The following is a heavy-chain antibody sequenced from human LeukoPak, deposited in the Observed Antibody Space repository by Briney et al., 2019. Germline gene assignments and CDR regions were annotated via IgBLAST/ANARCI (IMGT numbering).Heavy chain of an antibody. V-gene: IGHV3-23*01. J-gene: IGHJ4*02. CDR2: FSDSGTST. CDR3: AQRHSRGWFYFAY. Sequence: PGGSLRPSCAASGFSSSGYAMSWVRQAPGKELEWVSSFSDSGTSTFYADSVKGRFTISRDSSKNTLYLQMNSLRAEDTAVYYCAQRHSRGWFYFAYWGQGTLVTVSS. D-gene: IGHD6-19*01. CDR1: GFSSSGYA.